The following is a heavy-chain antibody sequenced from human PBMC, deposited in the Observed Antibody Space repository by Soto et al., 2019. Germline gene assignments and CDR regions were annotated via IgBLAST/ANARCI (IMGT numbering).Heavy chain of an antibody. Sequence: EVQLLESGGGLVQPGGSLRLSCAASGFTFSSYAMSWVRQAPGKGLEWVSAISGSGGSTYYADSVKGRFTISRDNSKNTLYLQMNGLRAEDTAVYYCAKGGAVAGRIDPWGQGTLVTVSS. D-gene: IGHD6-19*01. CDR1: GFTFSSYA. CDR3: AKGGAVAGRIDP. CDR2: ISGSGGST. J-gene: IGHJ5*02. V-gene: IGHV3-23*01.